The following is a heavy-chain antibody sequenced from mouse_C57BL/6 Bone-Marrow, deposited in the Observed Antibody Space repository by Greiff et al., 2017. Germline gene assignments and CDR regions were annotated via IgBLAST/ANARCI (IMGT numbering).Heavy chain of an antibody. CDR2: FHPYNDDT. CDR3: AGDGNKRGYCFDY. Sequence: VQLQQSGAELVKPGASVQMSCKASGYSFTTYPIEWMKQNHGKSLEWIGNFHPYNDDTQYNEKFKGKATLTVEQSSSTVSLALSRLTSDDSAVDYCAGDGNKRGYCFDYWGQGTTLTVSS. V-gene: IGHV1-47*01. CDR1: GYSFTTYP. D-gene: IGHD2-1*01. J-gene: IGHJ2*01.